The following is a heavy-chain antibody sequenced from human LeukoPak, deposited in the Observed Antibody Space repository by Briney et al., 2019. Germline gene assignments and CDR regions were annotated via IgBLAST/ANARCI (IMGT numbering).Heavy chain of an antibody. CDR3: ARVGSNPQHYYYYYMDV. CDR1: GGSISSSSYY. D-gene: IGHD2-15*01. V-gene: IGHV4-39*07. CDR2: INHSGST. Sequence: SETLSLTCTVSGGSISSSSYYWGWIRQPPGKGLEWIGEINHSGSTNYNPSLKSRVTISVDTSKNQFSLKLSSVTAADTAVYYCARVGSNPQHYYYYYMDVWGKGTTVTVSS. J-gene: IGHJ6*03.